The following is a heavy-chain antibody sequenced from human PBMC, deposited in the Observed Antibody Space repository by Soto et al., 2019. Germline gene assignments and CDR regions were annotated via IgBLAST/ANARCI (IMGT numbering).Heavy chain of an antibody. J-gene: IGHJ6*03. Sequence: SLRLSCEATGFTFISHEMNWIRHTPWKRLEWIAKISGSGITINYADSVKGLFTISRDNVQRTLHLQMDSLRVEDTGVYYCPRAGVYWG. CDR3: PRAGVY. V-gene: IGHV3-48*03. CDR1: GFTFISHE. CDR2: ISGSGITI. D-gene: IGHD2-8*01.